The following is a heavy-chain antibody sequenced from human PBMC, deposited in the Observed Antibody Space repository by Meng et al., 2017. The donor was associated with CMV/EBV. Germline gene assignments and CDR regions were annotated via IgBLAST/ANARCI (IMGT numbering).Heavy chain of an antibody. J-gene: IGHJ4*02. CDR3: ARGHVVVVAATFDY. Sequence: GESLKISCAASGFTFSSYAMHWVRQAPGKGLEWVAVISYDGSNKYYAGSVKGRFTISRDNSKNTLYLQMNSLRAEDTAVYYCARGHVVVVAATFDYWGQGTLVTVSS. CDR1: GFTFSSYA. CDR2: ISYDGSNK. V-gene: IGHV3-30*04. D-gene: IGHD2-15*01.